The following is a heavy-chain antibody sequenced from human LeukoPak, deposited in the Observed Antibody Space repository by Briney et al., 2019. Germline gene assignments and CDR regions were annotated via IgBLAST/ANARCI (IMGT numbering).Heavy chain of an antibody. CDR3: AKDPGASVSGFYMDV. CDR2: IWSDGNNR. J-gene: IGHJ6*03. Sequence: GSLRLSCAASGFTFRNYGMHWVRQATGKELEWVSFIWSDGNNRFYADSVKGRFTISRDNSKNMLYLQMDTLRAEDTALYYCAKDPGASVSGFYMDVWGKGTTVIVSS. V-gene: IGHV3-30*02. D-gene: IGHD2-8*02. CDR1: GFTFRNYG.